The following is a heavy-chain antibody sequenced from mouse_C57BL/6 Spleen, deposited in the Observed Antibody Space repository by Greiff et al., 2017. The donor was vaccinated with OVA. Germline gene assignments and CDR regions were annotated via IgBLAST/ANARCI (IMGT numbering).Heavy chain of an antibody. CDR1: GFSLSTSGMG. J-gene: IGHJ4*01. CDR2: IYWDDDK. CDR3: ARREGYYAMDY. Sequence: QVTLKVSGPGLLQSSQTLSLTCSFSGFSLSTSGMGVSWIRQPSGKGLEWLAHIYWDDDKRYNPSLKSRLTISKDTSRNQVFLKITSVDTADTATYYCARREGYYAMDYWGQGTSVTVSS. V-gene: IGHV8-12*01.